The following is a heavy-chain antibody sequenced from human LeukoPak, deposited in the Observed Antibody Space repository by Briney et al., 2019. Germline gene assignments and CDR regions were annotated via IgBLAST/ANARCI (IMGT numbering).Heavy chain of an antibody. CDR2: ISGSGGST. Sequence: GGSLRLSCAASGFTFSSYAMSWVRQAPGKGLEWVSAISGSGGSTYYADSVKGRFTISRDNSKNTLYLQMNSLRAEDTAVYYCAKDSSGWYVGFGDYWGQGTLVTVSS. D-gene: IGHD6-19*01. J-gene: IGHJ4*02. CDR1: GFTFSSYA. V-gene: IGHV3-23*01. CDR3: AKDSSGWYVGFGDY.